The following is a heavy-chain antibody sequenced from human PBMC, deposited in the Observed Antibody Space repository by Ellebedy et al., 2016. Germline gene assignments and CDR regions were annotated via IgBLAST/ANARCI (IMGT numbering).Heavy chain of an antibody. V-gene: IGHV3-48*04. CDR2: ISSSGSTI. CDR1: GFTFSSYS. D-gene: IGHD3-3*01. J-gene: IGHJ4*02. Sequence: GESLKISXAASGFTFSSYSMNWVRQAPGKGLEWVSYISSSGSTIYYADSVKGRFTISRDNAKNSLYLQMNSLRAEDTAVYYCARGEWLTPPDYWGQGTLVTVSS. CDR3: ARGEWLTPPDY.